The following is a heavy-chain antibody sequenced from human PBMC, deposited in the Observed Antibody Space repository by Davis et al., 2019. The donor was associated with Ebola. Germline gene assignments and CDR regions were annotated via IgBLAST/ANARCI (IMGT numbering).Heavy chain of an antibody. D-gene: IGHD3-16*01. CDR1: GGSVSSGSYY. J-gene: IGHJ5*02. CDR2: IYYSGST. CDR3: ARHGGGPWGLMEVFDP. Sequence: MPSETLSLTCTVSGGSVSSGSYYWSWIRQPPGKGLEWIGYIYYSGSTNYNPSLKSRVTISVDTSKNQFSLKLNSVPAADTAVYYCARHGGGPWGLMEVFDPWGQGTLVTVSS. V-gene: IGHV4-61*01.